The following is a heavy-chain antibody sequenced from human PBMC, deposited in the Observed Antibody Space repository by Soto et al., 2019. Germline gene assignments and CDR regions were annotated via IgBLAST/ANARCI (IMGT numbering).Heavy chain of an antibody. Sequence: SETLSLTCTVSGGSISSYYWSWIRQPPGKGLEWIGYIYYSGSTNYNPSLKSRVTISEDTSKNQFSLKLSSVTAADTAVYYCARYDFWSGYLDYWGQGTLVTVSS. D-gene: IGHD3-3*01. CDR1: GGSISSYY. CDR3: ARYDFWSGYLDY. V-gene: IGHV4-59*01. CDR2: IYYSGST. J-gene: IGHJ4*02.